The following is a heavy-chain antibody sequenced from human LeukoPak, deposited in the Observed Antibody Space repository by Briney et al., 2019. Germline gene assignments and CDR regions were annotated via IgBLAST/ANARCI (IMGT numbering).Heavy chain of an antibody. CDR3: ARNGPPLGYCSSTLCYDSPFFDN. J-gene: IGHJ4*02. D-gene: IGHD2-2*01. Sequence: NPGGSLRLSCAASGFTFSDYYMSWIRQAPGKGLEWVSYISSSGTTLYYVDSVKGRFTISRDNAKNSLYLHMHSLRPEDTAVYYCARNGPPLGYCSSTLCYDSPFFDNWGQGALVTVSS. CDR2: ISSSGTTL. V-gene: IGHV3-11*01. CDR1: GFTFSDYY.